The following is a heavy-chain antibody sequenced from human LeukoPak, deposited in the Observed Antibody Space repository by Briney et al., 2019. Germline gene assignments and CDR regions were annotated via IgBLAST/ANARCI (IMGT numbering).Heavy chain of an antibody. V-gene: IGHV4-39*01. CDR3: ARLLAAAKTDYFDY. CDR2: GYYSGSP. J-gene: IGHJ4*02. D-gene: IGHD6-13*01. Sequence: SETLSLTRTVSGGSISSSDYYWAWVRQPPGKGLEWIGSGYYSGSPYYSPSLKSRVTISVDTSRNRFSLKLSSVTAADTAVYYCARLLAAAKTDYFDYWGQGTLVTVSS. CDR1: GGSISSSDYY.